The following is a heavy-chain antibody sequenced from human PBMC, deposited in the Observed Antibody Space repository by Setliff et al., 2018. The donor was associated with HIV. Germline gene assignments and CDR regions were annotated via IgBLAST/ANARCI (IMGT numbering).Heavy chain of an antibody. CDR2: IYYSGST. J-gene: IGHJ6*03. V-gene: IGHV4-59*01. D-gene: IGHD2-21*01. Sequence: PSETLSLTCTVSGGSISSYYWSWIRQPPGKGLEWIGYIYYSGSTNYNPSLKSRVTISVDTSKNQFSLKLSSVTAADTAVYYCARDNRVMALNYYYYYMDVWGKGTTVTSP. CDR3: ARDNRVMALNYYYYYMDV. CDR1: GGSISSYY.